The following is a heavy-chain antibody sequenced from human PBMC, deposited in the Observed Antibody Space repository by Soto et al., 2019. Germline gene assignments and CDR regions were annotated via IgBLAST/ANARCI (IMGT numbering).Heavy chain of an antibody. D-gene: IGHD3-22*01. CDR2: INHSGST. V-gene: IGHV4-34*01. CDR3: AGTYYYDSSGFWPL. Sequence: PSETLSLTCAVYGGSFSGYYWSWIRQPSGKGLEWIGEINHSGSTNYNPSLKSRVTISVDTSKNQFSLKLSSVTAADTAVYYCAGTYYYDSSGFWPLWGQGTLVTVSS. J-gene: IGHJ4*02. CDR1: GGSFSGYY.